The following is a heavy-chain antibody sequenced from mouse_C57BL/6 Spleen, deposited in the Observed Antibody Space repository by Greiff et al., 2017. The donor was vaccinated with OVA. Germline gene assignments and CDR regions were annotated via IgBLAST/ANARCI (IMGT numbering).Heavy chain of an antibody. J-gene: IGHJ4*01. CDR2: ISYDGSN. V-gene: IGHV3-6*01. Sequence: VQLQQSGPGLVKPSQSLSLTCSVPGYSITSGYYWNWIRQFPGNKLEWMGYISYDGSNNYNPSLKNRISITRDTSKNQFFLKLNSVTTEDTATYYCARGLYDGPSYAMDYWGQGTSVTVSS. CDR3: ARGLYDGPSYAMDY. CDR1: GYSITSGYY. D-gene: IGHD2-3*01.